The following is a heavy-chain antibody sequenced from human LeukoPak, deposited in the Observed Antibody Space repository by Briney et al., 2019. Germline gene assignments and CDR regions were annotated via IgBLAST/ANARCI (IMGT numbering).Heavy chain of an antibody. D-gene: IGHD3-22*01. Sequence: ASVKVSCKASGYTFTSYDINWVRQATGQGLEWMGWINAGNGNTKYSQKFQGRVTITRDTSASTAYMELSSLRSEDTAVYYCARGLNYYDSSGYYEDYFDYWGQGTLVTVSS. CDR2: INAGNGNT. V-gene: IGHV1-3*01. CDR1: GYTFTSYD. CDR3: ARGLNYYDSSGYYEDYFDY. J-gene: IGHJ4*02.